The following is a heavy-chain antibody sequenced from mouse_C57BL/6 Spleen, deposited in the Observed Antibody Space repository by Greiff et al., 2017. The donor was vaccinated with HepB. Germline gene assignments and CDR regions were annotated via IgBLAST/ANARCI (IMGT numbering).Heavy chain of an antibody. CDR2: IYPGSGNT. CDR1: GYTFTDYY. CDR3: ARGRYYYDYDGAMDY. Sequence: LQESGPEPVKPGASVKISCKASGYTFTDYYINWVKQRPGQGLEWIGWIYPGSGNTKYNEKFKGKATLTVDTSSSTAYMQLSSLTSEDSAVYFCARGRYYYDYDGAMDYWGQGTSVTVSS. J-gene: IGHJ4*01. V-gene: IGHV1-84*01. D-gene: IGHD2-4*01.